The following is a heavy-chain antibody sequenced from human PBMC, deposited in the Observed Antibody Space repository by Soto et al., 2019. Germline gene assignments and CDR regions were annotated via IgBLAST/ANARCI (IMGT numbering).Heavy chain of an antibody. CDR1: GFPFSSHE. D-gene: IGHD5-12*01. CDR2: IRSSGSTI. Sequence: EVQLVESGEGLVRPEGSRGPYCPPSGFPFSSHELNWVPQPPGTGEEWVSYIRSSGSTIYYADSVKGRFTISRDNAKNSLYLQMNSLRAEDTAVYYCARDGSRYYCDGMYVWGQGTTVTVSS. CDR3: ARDGSRYYCDGMYV. J-gene: IGHJ6*02. V-gene: IGHV3-48*03.